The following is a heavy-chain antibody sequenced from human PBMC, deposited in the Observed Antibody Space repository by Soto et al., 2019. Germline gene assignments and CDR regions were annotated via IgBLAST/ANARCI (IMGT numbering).Heavy chain of an antibody. D-gene: IGHD1-26*01. V-gene: IGHV4-30-2*01. Sequence: QLQLQESGSGLVKPSQTLNLTCAVSGGSINNGGYCWSWIRQPPGKGLEWTGDIYPSGRTSYTPSLKSRVTMSVERSENRFFLNVTSVPAADTAVYYCARRGTYYFDSWGQATLVTVSS. CDR1: GGSINNGGYC. CDR2: IYPSGRT. CDR3: ARRGTYYFDS. J-gene: IGHJ4*02.